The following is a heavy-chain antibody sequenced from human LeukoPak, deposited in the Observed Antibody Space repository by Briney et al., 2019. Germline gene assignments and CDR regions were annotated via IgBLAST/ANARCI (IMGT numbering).Heavy chain of an antibody. CDR3: ARDAEFNCGGDCFDY. CDR1: GGTFSSYA. V-gene: IGHV1-69*05. CDR2: IIPIFGTA. D-gene: IGHD2-21*01. J-gene: IGHJ4*02. Sequence: GASVKVSCKASGGTFSSYAISWVRQAPEQGLEWMGRIIPIFGTANYAQKFQGRVTITTDESTSTAYMELSSLRSEDTAVYYCARDAEFNCGGDCFDYRGQGTLVTVSS.